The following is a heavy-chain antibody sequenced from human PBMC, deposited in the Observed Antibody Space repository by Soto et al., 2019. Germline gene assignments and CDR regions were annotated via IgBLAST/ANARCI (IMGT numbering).Heavy chain of an antibody. V-gene: IGHV3-30*14. CDR1: GFTFSSYA. D-gene: IGHD5-18*01. CDR2: ISYVGHNK. Sequence: GGSLRLSCAASGFTFSSYAMHCVRQAPGKGLEWVAGISYVGHNKCSAASVKGRFTNMRDNSRNALYLQMNGLRAEDTAVYYCARLDTSMVPYYYYGMNVWGQGTTVTVSS. CDR3: ARLDTSMVPYYYYGMNV. J-gene: IGHJ6*01.